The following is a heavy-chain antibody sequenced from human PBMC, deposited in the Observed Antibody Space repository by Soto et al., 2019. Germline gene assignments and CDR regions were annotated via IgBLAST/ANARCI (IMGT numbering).Heavy chain of an antibody. V-gene: IGHV1-46*01. J-gene: IGHJ5*02. D-gene: IGHD4-17*01. CDR3: ARDRTVTTFVDKHGFDP. CDR2: INPSGGST. Sequence: ASVKVSCKASGYTFTSYYMHWVRQAPGQGLEWMGIINPSGGSTSYAQKFQGRVTMTRNTSISTAYMELSSLRSEDTAVYYCARDRTVTTFVDKHGFDPWGQGTLVTVSS. CDR1: GYTFTSYY.